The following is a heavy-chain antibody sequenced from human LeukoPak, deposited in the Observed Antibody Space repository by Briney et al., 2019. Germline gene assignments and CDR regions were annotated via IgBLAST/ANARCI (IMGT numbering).Heavy chain of an antibody. Sequence: GGSLRLSCAASGFTFSSYGMHWVRQAPGKGLEWVAFIRYDGSNKYYADSVKGRFTISRDNAKRSLYLQMNSLRAEDTAVYYCAPPLIAATGNWGQGTLVTVSS. CDR2: IRYDGSNK. J-gene: IGHJ4*02. CDR3: APPLIAATGN. CDR1: GFTFSSYG. V-gene: IGHV3-30*02. D-gene: IGHD6-13*01.